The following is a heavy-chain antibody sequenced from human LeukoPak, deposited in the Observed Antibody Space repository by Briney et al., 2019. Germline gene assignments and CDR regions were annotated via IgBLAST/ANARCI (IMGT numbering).Heavy chain of an antibody. Sequence: PSETLSLTCTVSGGSISSGGYYWSWIRQHPGKGLEWIGSIYYSGSTFYNPSLEGRVTISLDTSKNQFSLKLASVTAADTAVFYCARRVPSGGWYGYFDYWGQGTLVTVSP. CDR3: ARRVPSGGWYGYFDY. D-gene: IGHD6-19*01. CDR1: GGSISSGGYY. CDR2: IYYSGST. V-gene: IGHV4-31*03. J-gene: IGHJ4*02.